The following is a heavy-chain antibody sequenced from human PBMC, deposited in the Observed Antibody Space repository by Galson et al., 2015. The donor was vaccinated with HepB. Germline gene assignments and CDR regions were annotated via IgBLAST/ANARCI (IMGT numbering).Heavy chain of an antibody. CDR3: ARGLREGNWFDP. CDR1: GYTFTSYD. Sequence: SVKVSCKASGYTFTSYDINWVRQATGQGLEWMGWMNPNSGNTGYAQKFQGRVTMTRNTSISTAYMELSSLRSEDTAVYYCARGLREGNWFDPWGQGTLVTVSS. V-gene: IGHV1-8*01. CDR2: MNPNSGNT. J-gene: IGHJ5*02.